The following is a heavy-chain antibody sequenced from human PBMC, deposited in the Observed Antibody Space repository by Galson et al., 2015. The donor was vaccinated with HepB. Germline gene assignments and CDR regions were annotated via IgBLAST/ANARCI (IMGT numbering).Heavy chain of an antibody. CDR3: ARDLPQLLWFGEPGIGY. Sequence: SLRLSCAASGFTFSSYWMSWVRQAPGKGLEWVANIKQDGSEKYYVDSVKGRFTISRDNAKNSLYLQMNSLRAEDTAVYYCARDLPQLLWFGEPGIGYWGQGTLVTVSS. CDR1: GFTFSSYW. J-gene: IGHJ4*02. V-gene: IGHV3-7*01. D-gene: IGHD3-10*01. CDR2: IKQDGSEK.